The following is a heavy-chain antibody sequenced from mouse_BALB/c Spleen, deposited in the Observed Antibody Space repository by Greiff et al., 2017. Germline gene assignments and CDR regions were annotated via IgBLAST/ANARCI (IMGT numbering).Heavy chain of an antibody. J-gene: IGHJ2*01. V-gene: IGHV1-39*01. CDR3: AREVDYFDY. CDR1: GYSFTGYN. CDR2: IDPYYGDT. Sequence: VQLKQSGAELERPGASVKISCKASGYSFTGYNMNWVKQSTGKGLEWIGKIDPYYGDTNYNQKFKGKATLTADKSSSTAYMQLNSLTSEDSAVYYCAREVDYFDYWGQGTTVTVSS.